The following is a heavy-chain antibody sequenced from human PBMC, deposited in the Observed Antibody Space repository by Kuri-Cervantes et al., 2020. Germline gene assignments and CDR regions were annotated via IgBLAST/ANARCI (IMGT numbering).Heavy chain of an antibody. Sequence: ASVKVSCKASGYTFTTYALHWVRQAPGQRLEWMGWINAGNGNTXYSQKFQGRVTFTRDTSASTAYMELRSLRSDDTAVYYCATYCSSTSCYXXXDAFDIWGQGTMVTVSS. CDR3: ATYCSSTSCYXXXDAFDI. V-gene: IGHV1-3*01. D-gene: IGHD2-2*01. CDR2: INAGNGNT. CDR1: GYTFTTYA. J-gene: IGHJ3*02.